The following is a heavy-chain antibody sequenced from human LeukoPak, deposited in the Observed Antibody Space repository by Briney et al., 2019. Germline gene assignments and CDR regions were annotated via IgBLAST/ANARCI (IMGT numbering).Heavy chain of an antibody. Sequence: PSETLSLTCTVSGGSITNYYWSWIRQPPGKGLEWIGCIYYSGRTNYNPSQKSRVTISVDTSKNQFSLKLSSVTAADTAVYYCARGGWSLDYWGYGTLLTVSS. CDR1: GGSITNYY. D-gene: IGHD2-15*01. CDR3: ARGGWSLDY. J-gene: IGHJ4*01. CDR2: IYYSGRT. V-gene: IGHV4-59*01.